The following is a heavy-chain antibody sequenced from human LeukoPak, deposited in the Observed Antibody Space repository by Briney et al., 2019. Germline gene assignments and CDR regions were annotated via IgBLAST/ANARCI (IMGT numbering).Heavy chain of an antibody. J-gene: IGHJ3*02. CDR2: ISATGGTI. V-gene: IGHV3-48*04. Sequence: GGSLRLSCAASGFTFSSNGMNWVRQAPGKGLEWVSYISATGGTIYYADSVKGRFTISRDNAKNSLYLQMNSLRAEDTAVYYCARDLEDIVVVPAAAFDIWGQGTMVTVSS. CDR3: ARDLEDIVVVPAAAFDI. D-gene: IGHD2-2*01. CDR1: GFTFSSNG.